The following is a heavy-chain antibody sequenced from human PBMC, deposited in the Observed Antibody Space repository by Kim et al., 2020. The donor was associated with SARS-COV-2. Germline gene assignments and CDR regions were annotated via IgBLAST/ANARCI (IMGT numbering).Heavy chain of an antibody. CDR2: TYYSGTT. J-gene: IGHJ4*02. Sequence: SETLSLTCSVSGNTISRSTYYWGWIRQPPGKGLEWIGSTYYSGTTYYNPSLKSRVIISIDRSKNQFSLKLSSVTAADTALYFCARGEYYFDLWGQGALVTVSS. CDR3: ARGEYYFDL. V-gene: IGHV4-39*07. CDR1: GNTISRSTYY.